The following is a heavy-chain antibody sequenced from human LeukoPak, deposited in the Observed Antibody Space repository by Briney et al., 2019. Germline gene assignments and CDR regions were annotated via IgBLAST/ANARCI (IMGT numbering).Heavy chain of an antibody. V-gene: IGHV3-23*01. CDR2: VTGSGDTT. CDR3: AKDLVSTTSASDY. D-gene: IGHD1-14*01. CDR1: GFTFSSYA. Sequence: GGSLRLSCAASGFTFSSYAMSWVRQAPGEGLEWVSTVTGSGDTTYYADSVKGRFTISRDNSKNTLYLQMNSLRAEDTAVYYCAKDLVSTTSASDYWGQGTLVTVSS. J-gene: IGHJ4*02.